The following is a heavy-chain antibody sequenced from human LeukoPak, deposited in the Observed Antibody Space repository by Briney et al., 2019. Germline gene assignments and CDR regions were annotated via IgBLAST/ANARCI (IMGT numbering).Heavy chain of an antibody. D-gene: IGHD3-10*01. CDR1: GFTVSSNY. CDR3: ARDLSGFGEQH. CDR2: IYSGGST. V-gene: IGHV3-53*04. Sequence: GGSLRLSCAASGFTVSSNYMSWVRQAPGKGLEWVSVIYSGGSTYYADSVKGRLTISRHNSKNTLYLQMNSLRAEDTAVYYCARDLSGFGEQHWGQGTLVTVSS. J-gene: IGHJ4*02.